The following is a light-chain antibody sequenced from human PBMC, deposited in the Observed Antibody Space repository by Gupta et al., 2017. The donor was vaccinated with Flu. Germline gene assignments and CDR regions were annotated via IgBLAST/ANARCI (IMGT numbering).Light chain of an antibody. J-gene: IGLJ2*01. CDR1: SSNIGSKY. V-gene: IGLV1-47*01. Sequence: QRVTISCSGSSSNIGSKYVYWYQQLPGKAPKRRSDRNNQRHSGVPDRGSGSKSGNSELLAISGLRSEDEADYYCEAWADSLTGVFGGGTKLTVL. CDR3: EAWADSLTGV. CDR2: RNN.